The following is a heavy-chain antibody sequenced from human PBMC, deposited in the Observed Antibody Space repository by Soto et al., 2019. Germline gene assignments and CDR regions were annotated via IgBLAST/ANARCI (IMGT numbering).Heavy chain of an antibody. V-gene: IGHV1-8*01. CDR1: GYTFTSYD. J-gene: IGHJ6*02. Sequence: ASVKVSCKASGYTFTSYDINWVRQATGQGLEWMGWMNPNSGNTGYAQKFQGRVTMTRNTSISTAYMELSSLRSEDTAVYYCASGCSSTSCYFDYYYYGMDVWGQGTTVTV. CDR3: ASGCSSTSCYFDYYYYGMDV. D-gene: IGHD2-2*01. CDR2: MNPNSGNT.